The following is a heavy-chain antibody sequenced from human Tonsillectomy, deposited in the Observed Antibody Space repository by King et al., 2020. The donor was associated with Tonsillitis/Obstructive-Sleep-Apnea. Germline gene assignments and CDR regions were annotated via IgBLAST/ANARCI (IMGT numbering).Heavy chain of an antibody. CDR1: GGSFSGYY. CDR2: IIQSGRT. V-gene: IGHV4-34*12. D-gene: IGHD6-19*01. Sequence: VQLQQWGAGLLKPSETLSLTCAVYGGSFSGYYWSWVRHPPGKGLAWIGEIIQSGRTNYTPSLKSRVTISVDTSKNQFSLKLSSVTAADTAVYYCARVRGITAVAGRRYYYMDVWGKGTTVTVSS. J-gene: IGHJ6*03. CDR3: ARVRGITAVAGRRYYYMDV.